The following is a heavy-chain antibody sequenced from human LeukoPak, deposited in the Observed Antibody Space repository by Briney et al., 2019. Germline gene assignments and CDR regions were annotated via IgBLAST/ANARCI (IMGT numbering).Heavy chain of an antibody. V-gene: IGHV1-69*02. CDR2: IIPILGIA. J-gene: IGHJ4*02. D-gene: IGHD2-21*02. CDR1: GCTFSSYT. CDR3: ASHGQAYCGGDCYFDY. Sequence: GSSVKVSCKASGCTFSSYTISWVRQAPGQGLEWMGRIIPILGIANYAQKFQGRVTITADKSTSTAYMELSSLRSEDTAVYYCASHGQAYCGGDCYFDYWGQGTLVTVSS.